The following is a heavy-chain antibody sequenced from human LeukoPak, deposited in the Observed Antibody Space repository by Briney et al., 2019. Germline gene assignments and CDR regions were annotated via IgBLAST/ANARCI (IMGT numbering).Heavy chain of an antibody. D-gene: IGHD5-18*01. CDR1: GFSLSSSGMS. J-gene: IGHJ4*02. CDR2: IDWDDDK. V-gene: IGHV2-70*11. CDR3: ARTRWIQQGGGGQIDY. Sequence: SGPTLVNPTQTLTLTCTFSGFSLSSSGMSVSWIRQPPGKALEWLARIDWDDDKYYTTSLKTRLTISKHTSNNQVVLTLTNRAPVDTATYYCARTRWIQQGGGGQIDYWGQGTLVTVSS.